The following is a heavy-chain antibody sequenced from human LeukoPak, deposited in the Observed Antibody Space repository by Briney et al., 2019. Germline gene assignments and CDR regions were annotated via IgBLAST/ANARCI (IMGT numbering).Heavy chain of an antibody. Sequence: SETLSLTCAVYGGSFSGYYWSWIRQPPGKGLEWIGDINHSGSTNYNPSLKSRVTISVDTSKNQFSLKLSSVTAADTAVYYCARGRYYYYGSGRLSWFDPWGQGTLVTVSS. V-gene: IGHV4-34*01. J-gene: IGHJ5*02. CDR3: ARGRYYYYGSGRLSWFDP. CDR2: INHSGST. CDR1: GGSFSGYY. D-gene: IGHD3-10*01.